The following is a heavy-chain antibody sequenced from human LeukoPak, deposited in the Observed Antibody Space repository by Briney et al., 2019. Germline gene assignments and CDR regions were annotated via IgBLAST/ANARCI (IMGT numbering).Heavy chain of an antibody. CDR1: GFSFDDYA. Sequence: WGSQRLSCAAPGFSFDDYAIHWVRQAPGKGLEWVSLISGAGGSTFYADSVKGRFTISRDNSKNSLYLQMSSLRSEDTALYYCARESDSSGWYDSWGKGPVAAVSS. CDR3: ARESDSSGWYDS. J-gene: IGHJ5*01. V-gene: IGHV3-43*02. CDR2: ISGAGGST. D-gene: IGHD3-22*01.